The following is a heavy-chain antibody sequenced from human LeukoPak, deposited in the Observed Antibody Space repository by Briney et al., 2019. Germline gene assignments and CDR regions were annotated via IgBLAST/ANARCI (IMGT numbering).Heavy chain of an antibody. Sequence: GGSLRLSCAASGFTFRNYGMHWVRQAPGKGLEWVAVISYDGSNKYYADSVKGRFTISRDNSKNTLYLQMNSLRAEDTAVYYCAREIGTGSYYNVYYYGMDVWGKGTTVTVSS. CDR1: GFTFRNYG. CDR3: AREIGTGSYYNVYYYGMDV. D-gene: IGHD3-10*01. CDR2: ISYDGSNK. J-gene: IGHJ6*04. V-gene: IGHV3-30*19.